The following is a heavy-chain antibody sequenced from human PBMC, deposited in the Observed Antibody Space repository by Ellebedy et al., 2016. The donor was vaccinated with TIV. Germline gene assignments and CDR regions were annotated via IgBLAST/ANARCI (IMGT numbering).Heavy chain of an antibody. CDR1: GGSISSSSYY. D-gene: IGHD3-16*02. Sequence: SETLSLTXTVSGGSISSSSYYWGWIRQPPGKGLEWIGSIYYSGSTYYNPSLKSRVTISVDTSKNQFSLKLSSVTAADTAVYYCARDRNMITFGGVIAGAGWFDPWGQGTLVTVSS. V-gene: IGHV4-39*02. CDR3: ARDRNMITFGGVIAGAGWFDP. J-gene: IGHJ5*02. CDR2: IYYSGST.